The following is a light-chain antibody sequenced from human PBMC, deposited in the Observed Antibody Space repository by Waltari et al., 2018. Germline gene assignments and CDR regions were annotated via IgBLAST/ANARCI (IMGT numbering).Light chain of an antibody. V-gene: IGLV1-40*01. CDR1: GPNIGAGSA. CDR2: GST. J-gene: IGLJ3*02. CDR3: QSYDTSLSVV. Sequence: QSVLTQPPSVSGAPGQRVTLSCTGSGPNIGAGSAVHWFQQLPRAAPKPLIYGSTSRPLGVPARFFGSTSGTSASLAITGLQAEDEADYYCQSYDTSLSVVFGGGTKLTVL.